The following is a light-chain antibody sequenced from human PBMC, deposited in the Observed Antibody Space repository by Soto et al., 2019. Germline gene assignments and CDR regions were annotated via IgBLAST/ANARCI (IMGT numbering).Light chain of an antibody. J-gene: IGKJ1*01. CDR1: QSVSSN. Sequence: EIVMTQSPATLSVSPGERATLSCRASQSVSSNLAWYQQKPGQAPRLLIYDASTRATGIPARFSGSGSGTEFTLTISSLQSEDFAVYYCQQYNNWLRGTF. V-gene: IGKV3-15*01. CDR3: QQYNNWLRGT. CDR2: DAS.